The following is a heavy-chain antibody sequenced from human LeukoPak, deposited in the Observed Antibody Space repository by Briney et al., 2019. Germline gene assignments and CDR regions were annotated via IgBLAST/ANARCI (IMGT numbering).Heavy chain of an antibody. V-gene: IGHV1-2*02. CDR2: INPNNGGT. D-gene: IGHD2-2*01. CDR1: GYTFTDYY. CDR3: ARVPCITTSCSPINWFDP. J-gene: IGHJ5*02. Sequence: ASVKVSCKASGYTFTDYYMHWVRQAPGRGLEWMGWINPNNGGTGYAQKFQGRVTMTRDTSISTAYMELSGLRSDDTAVYYCARVPCITTSCSPINWFDPWGQGTLVTVSS.